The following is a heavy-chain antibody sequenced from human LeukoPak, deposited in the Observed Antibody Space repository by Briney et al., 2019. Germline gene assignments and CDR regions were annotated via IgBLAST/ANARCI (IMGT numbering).Heavy chain of an antibody. CDR2: ISYDGSNK. V-gene: IGHV3-30-3*01. Sequence: PGRSLRLSCAASGFTFSSYAMHWVRQAPGKGLEWEAVISYDGSNKYYADSVKGRFTISRDNSKNTLYLQMNSLRAEDTAVYYCARPESRGVLRYFDWYFDYWGQGTLVTVSS. CDR3: ARPESRGVLRYFDWYFDY. D-gene: IGHD3-9*01. CDR1: GFTFSSYA. J-gene: IGHJ4*02.